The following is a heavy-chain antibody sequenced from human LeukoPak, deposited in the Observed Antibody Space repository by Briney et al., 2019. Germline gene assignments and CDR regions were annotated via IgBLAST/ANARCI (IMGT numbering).Heavy chain of an antibody. CDR2: IIPIFGTA. CDR3: ARAITMVRGVSSWFDP. Sequence: ASVKVSCKASGGTFSSYAISWVRQAPGQGLEWMGGIIPIFGTANYAQKFQGRVTITADESTSTAYMELSSLRSEDTAVYYCARAITMVRGVSSWFDPWGQGTLVTVSS. D-gene: IGHD3-10*01. V-gene: IGHV1-69*01. CDR1: GGTFSSYA. J-gene: IGHJ5*02.